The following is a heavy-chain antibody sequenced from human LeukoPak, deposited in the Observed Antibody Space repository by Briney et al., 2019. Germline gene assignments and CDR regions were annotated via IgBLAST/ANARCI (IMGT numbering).Heavy chain of an antibody. V-gene: IGHV5-51*01. J-gene: IGHJ4*02. D-gene: IGHD4-17*01. Sequence: GESLKISCKGSGYTFTTYWIGWVRQMPGKGLEWMGIIYPGDSDAGYSPSFQGQVTISADKSISTAYLQWSSLKASDTAMYYCARNPFPASYGDGDYWGQGTLVTVSS. CDR1: GYTFTTYW. CDR3: ARNPFPASYGDGDY. CDR2: IYPGDSDA.